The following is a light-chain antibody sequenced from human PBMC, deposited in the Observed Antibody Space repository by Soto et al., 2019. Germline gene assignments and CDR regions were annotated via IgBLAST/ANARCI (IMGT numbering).Light chain of an antibody. Sequence: QSALTQPASVSGSPGQSITISCTGTSSDVGSHNLVSWYQQHPGQAPKLMIYEVSKRPLGVSARFSASKSGNTASLTISGLQAEDEADYYCQAWDSSTPVVFGGGTKLTVL. CDR2: EVS. V-gene: IGLV2-23*02. J-gene: IGLJ2*01. CDR1: SSDVGSHNL. CDR3: QAWDSSTPVV.